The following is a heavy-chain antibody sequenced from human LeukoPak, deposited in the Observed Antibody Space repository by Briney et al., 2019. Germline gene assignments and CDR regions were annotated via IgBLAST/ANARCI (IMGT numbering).Heavy chain of an antibody. J-gene: IGHJ4*02. CDR1: GGSISSSSYY. Sequence: SETLSLTCTVSGGSISSSSYYWGWIRQPPGKGLEWIGSIYYSGSTNYNPSLKSRVTISVDTSKNQFSLKLSSVTAADTAVYYCARAGGGPFDYWGQGTLVTVSS. V-gene: IGHV4-39*07. CDR2: IYYSGST. D-gene: IGHD2-15*01. CDR3: ARAGGGPFDY.